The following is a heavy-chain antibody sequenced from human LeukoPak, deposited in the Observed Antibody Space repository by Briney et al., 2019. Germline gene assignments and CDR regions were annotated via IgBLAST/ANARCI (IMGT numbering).Heavy chain of an antibody. J-gene: IGHJ4*02. CDR1: GYTFTSYG. Sequence: ASVKVSCKASGYTFTSYGISWVRQAPGQGLEWMGWISAYSGNTNYAQKLQGRVTMTTDTSTSTAYMELRSLRSDDTAVYYCARASRGPEIVVVWGQGTLVTVSS. CDR3: ARASRGPEIVVV. CDR2: ISAYSGNT. V-gene: IGHV1-18*01. D-gene: IGHD3-22*01.